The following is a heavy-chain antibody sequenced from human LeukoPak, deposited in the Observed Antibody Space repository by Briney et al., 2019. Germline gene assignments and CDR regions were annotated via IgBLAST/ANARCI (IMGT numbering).Heavy chain of an antibody. Sequence: HPGGSLRLSCAASGFTFSSYGMHWVRQAPGKGLEWVAVISYDGSNKYYADSVKGRFTISRDNSKNTLYLQMNSLRAEDTAVYYCAKGVTATPPDYWGQGTLVTVSS. V-gene: IGHV3-30*18. CDR2: ISYDGSNK. J-gene: IGHJ4*02. CDR3: AKGVTATPPDY. D-gene: IGHD2-21*02. CDR1: GFTFSSYG.